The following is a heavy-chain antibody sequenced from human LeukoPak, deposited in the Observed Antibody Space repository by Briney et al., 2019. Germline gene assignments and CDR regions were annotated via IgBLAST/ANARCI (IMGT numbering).Heavy chain of an antibody. D-gene: IGHD5-24*01. CDR1: GFTFSSYE. CDR3: AKGWGRGYNPSPTIDY. J-gene: IGHJ4*02. Sequence: GGSLRLSCAASGFTFSSYEMNWVRQAPGKGLEWVSYISSSGSTIYYADSVKGRFTISRDNAKNSLYLQMNSLRAEDMALYYCAKGWGRGYNPSPTIDYWGQGTLVTVSS. V-gene: IGHV3-48*03. CDR2: ISSSGSTI.